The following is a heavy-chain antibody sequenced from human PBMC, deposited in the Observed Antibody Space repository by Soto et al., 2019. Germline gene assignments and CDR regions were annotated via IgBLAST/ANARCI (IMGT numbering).Heavy chain of an antibody. J-gene: IGHJ5*02. D-gene: IGHD3-22*01. Sequence: QVQLVESGGGVVQPGRSLRLSCAASGFTFSSYAMHWVRQAPGKGLEWVAVISYDGSNKYYADSVKGRFTISRDNSKNTLDLQMNSLRAEDTAVYYCARDPLNTYYYDSSGLIGWFDPWGQGTLVTVSS. CDR3: ARDPLNTYYYDSSGLIGWFDP. V-gene: IGHV3-30-3*01. CDR2: ISYDGSNK. CDR1: GFTFSSYA.